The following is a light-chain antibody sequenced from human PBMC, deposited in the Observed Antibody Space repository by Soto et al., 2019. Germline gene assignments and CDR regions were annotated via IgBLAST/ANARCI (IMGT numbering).Light chain of an antibody. CDR2: KAS. Sequence: IQITQSPSTLSGSVGDRVTITCRASQTISSWLAWYQQKPGKAPKLLIYKASTLKSGVPSRFSGSGSGTEFTLTISSLQPDDFATYYCQHYNCYSEAFGQGTKVDIK. V-gene: IGKV1-5*03. J-gene: IGKJ1*01. CDR1: QTISSW. CDR3: QHYNCYSEA.